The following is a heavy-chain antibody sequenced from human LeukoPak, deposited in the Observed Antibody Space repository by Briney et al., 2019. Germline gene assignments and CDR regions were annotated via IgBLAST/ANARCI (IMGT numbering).Heavy chain of an antibody. J-gene: IGHJ4*02. D-gene: IGHD6-13*01. CDR1: GYTFTSYG. V-gene: IGHV1-18*01. Sequence: ASVKVSCKASGYTFTSYGISWVRQAPGQGLEWMGWISAYNGNTNYAQKLQGRVTMTTDTSTSTAYMEPRSLRSDDTAVYYCARAPGGSSSWGDFDYWGQGTLVTVSS. CDR2: ISAYNGNT. CDR3: ARAPGGSSSWGDFDY.